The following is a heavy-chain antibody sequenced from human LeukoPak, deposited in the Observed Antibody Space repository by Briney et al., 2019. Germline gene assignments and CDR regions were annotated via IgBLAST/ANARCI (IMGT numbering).Heavy chain of an antibody. V-gene: IGHV1-18*01. CDR1: GGTFTSYG. CDR2: ISAYSGNT. CDR3: ARAEVVAATSAFDI. Sequence: GASVTVSCKASGGTFTSYGISWVRQAPGQGLEWMGWISAYSGNTNYAQKLQGRVTMTTDTSTSTAYMELRSLRSDDTAVYYCARAEVVAATSAFDIWGQGTMVTVSS. D-gene: IGHD2-15*01. J-gene: IGHJ3*02.